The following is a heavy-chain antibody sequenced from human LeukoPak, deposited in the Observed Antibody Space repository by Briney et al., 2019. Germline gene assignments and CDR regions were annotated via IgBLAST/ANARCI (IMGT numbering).Heavy chain of an antibody. J-gene: IGHJ4*02. D-gene: IGHD2-2*01. CDR2: IKQDGSEK. CDR1: GFTFSSYA. Sequence: GGSLRLSCAASGFTFSSYAMSWVRQAPGKGLEWVANIKQDGSEKYYVDSVKGRFTISRDNAKNSLYLQMNSLRDEDTAVYYCARDSPSSTSWGYWGQGTLVTVSS. V-gene: IGHV3-7*01. CDR3: ARDSPSSTSWGY.